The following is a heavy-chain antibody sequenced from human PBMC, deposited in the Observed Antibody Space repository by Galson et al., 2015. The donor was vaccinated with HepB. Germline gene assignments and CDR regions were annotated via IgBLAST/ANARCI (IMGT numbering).Heavy chain of an antibody. D-gene: IGHD3-10*01. CDR2: ISYDGSNK. J-gene: IGHJ6*02. CDR1: GFTFSTYA. V-gene: IGHV3-30*04. Sequence: SLRLSCAASGFTFSTYAMSWVRQTPGKGLEWVAVISYDGSNKYYADSVKGRFTNSRDNSNNTLYLQMNSLRAEDTAVYYCAKDNDYGSGSYTFGGKTFYYYYGMDVWGQGTTVTVSS. CDR3: AKDNDYGSGSYTFGGKTFYYYYGMDV.